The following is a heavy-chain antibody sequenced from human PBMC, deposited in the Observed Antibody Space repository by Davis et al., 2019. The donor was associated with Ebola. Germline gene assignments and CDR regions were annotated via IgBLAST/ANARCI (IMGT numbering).Heavy chain of an antibody. D-gene: IGHD6-13*01. CDR1: GFTFSGSA. V-gene: IGHV3-73*01. Sequence: GEPLKISCAASGFTFSGSAMHWVRQASGKGLEWVGRIRSKANSYATAYAASVKGRFTISRDDSKNTAYLQMNSLKTEDTAVYYCTGAAAGTRPDYWGQGTLVTVSS. CDR2: IRSKANSYAT. CDR3: TGAAAGTRPDY. J-gene: IGHJ4*02.